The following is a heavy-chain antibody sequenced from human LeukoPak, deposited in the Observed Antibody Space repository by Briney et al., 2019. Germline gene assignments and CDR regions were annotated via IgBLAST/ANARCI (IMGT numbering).Heavy chain of an antibody. CDR2: IYYSGST. CDR1: GGSISSYC. J-gene: IGHJ6*02. Sequence: SETLSLTCTVSGGSISSYCWSWIRQPPGKGLEWIGYIYYSGSTNYNPSLRSRVTISVDTSKNQFSLKLSSVTAADTAVYYCARLHYYYGMDVWGQGTTVTVSS. V-gene: IGHV4-59*08. CDR3: ARLHYYYGMDV.